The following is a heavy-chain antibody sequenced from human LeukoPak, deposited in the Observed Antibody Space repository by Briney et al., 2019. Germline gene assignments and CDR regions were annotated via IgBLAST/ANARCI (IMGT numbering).Heavy chain of an antibody. V-gene: IGHV3-7*03. J-gene: IGHJ5*02. CDR2: IRQDGGDI. D-gene: IGHD1-26*01. CDR1: GFTLGNYW. CDR3: AKDMSLGATGEP. Sequence: GGSLRLSCEAFGFTLGNYWVAWVRQGPGEGLEWLANIRQDGGDIGQADSVKGRFTISRDNAKNSLYLQMNSLRAEDTALYYCAKDMSLGATGEPWGQGTLVTVSS.